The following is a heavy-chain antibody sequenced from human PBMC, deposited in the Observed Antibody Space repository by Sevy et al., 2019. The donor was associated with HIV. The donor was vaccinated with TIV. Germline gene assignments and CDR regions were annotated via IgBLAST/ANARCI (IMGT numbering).Heavy chain of an antibody. CDR2: IIPILGIA. CDR3: ARDVFIVVVVAADNWFDP. CDR1: GGTFSSYA. V-gene: IGHV1-69*04. Sequence: ASVKVSCKASGGTFSSYAISWVRQAPGQGLEWMGRIIPILGIANYAQKFQGRVTITADKSTGTAYMELSSLRSEDTAVYYCARDVFIVVVVAADNWFDPWGQGTLVTVSS. D-gene: IGHD2-15*01. J-gene: IGHJ5*02.